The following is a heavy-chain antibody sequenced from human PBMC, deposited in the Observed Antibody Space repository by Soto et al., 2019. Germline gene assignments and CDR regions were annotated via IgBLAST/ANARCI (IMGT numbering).Heavy chain of an antibody. D-gene: IGHD7-27*01. CDR3: ARGPRNWGVDY. Sequence: ASVKDSCKAAAYTFTRYDINWVRQATGQDFEWMGWMNPNNGNTAYAQKFQGRVTMTRDTSKSTAFMELSSLTSEDTAVYYCARGPRNWGVDYWGQGTLVTVSS. CDR1: AYTFTRYD. CDR2: MNPNNGNT. V-gene: IGHV1-8*01. J-gene: IGHJ4*02.